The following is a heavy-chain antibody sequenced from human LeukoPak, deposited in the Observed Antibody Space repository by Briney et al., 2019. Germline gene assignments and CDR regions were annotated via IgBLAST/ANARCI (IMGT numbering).Heavy chain of an antibody. CDR3: ARVVTIFGGFDY. J-gene: IGHJ4*02. Sequence: SVKVSCKASGGTFSSYAISWVRQAPGQGLEWMGGIIPIFGTANYAQKFQGRVTITADESTSTAYMELSSLRSEDTAVYYCARVVTIFGGFDYWGQGTLVTVSS. D-gene: IGHD3-3*01. V-gene: IGHV1-69*01. CDR1: GGTFSSYA. CDR2: IIPIFGTA.